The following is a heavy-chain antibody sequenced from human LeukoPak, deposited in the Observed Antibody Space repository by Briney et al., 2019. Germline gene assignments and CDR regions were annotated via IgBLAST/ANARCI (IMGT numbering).Heavy chain of an antibody. CDR2: IKQDGSEK. V-gene: IGHV3-7*03. CDR1: GFNFSTFD. Sequence: GGSLRLSCATSGFNFSTFDMSWVRQAPGKGLEWVANIKQDGSEKYYVDSVKGRFTISRDNAKNSLYLQMNSLRAEDTAVYYCARGNRFPFLERYHGGYFQQWGQGTLVTVSS. D-gene: IGHD3-3*02. J-gene: IGHJ1*01. CDR3: ARGNRFPFLERYHGGYFQQ.